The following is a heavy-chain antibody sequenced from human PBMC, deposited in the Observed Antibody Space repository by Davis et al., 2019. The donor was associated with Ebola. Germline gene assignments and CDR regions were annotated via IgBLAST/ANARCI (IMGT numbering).Heavy chain of an antibody. CDR1: GFTFSSYA. CDR3: ALTQRGITIFGVVTNWFDP. D-gene: IGHD3-3*01. V-gene: IGHV3-30-3*01. Sequence: GESLKISCAASGFTFSSYAMHWVRQAPGKGLEWVAVISYDGSNKYYADSVKGRFTISRDNSKNTLYLQMNSLRAEDTAVYYCALTQRGITIFGVVTNWFDPWGQGTLVTVSS. J-gene: IGHJ5*02. CDR2: ISYDGSNK.